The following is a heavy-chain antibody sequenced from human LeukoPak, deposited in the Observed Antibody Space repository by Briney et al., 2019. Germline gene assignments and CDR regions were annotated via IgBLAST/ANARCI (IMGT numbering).Heavy chain of an antibody. J-gene: IGHJ4*02. CDR2: ISGYKGNT. D-gene: IGHD4-23*01. V-gene: IGHV1-18*01. Sequence: ASVKVSCKASGYTFSRFGISWVRQAPGQGLEWMGRISGYKGNTNYAQKFQGRVTMTTDTSTSTAYMELRSLRSDDTAVYYCAKDQGIYGGSIIFDYWGQGTLVTVSS. CDR3: AKDQGIYGGSIIFDY. CDR1: GYTFSRFG.